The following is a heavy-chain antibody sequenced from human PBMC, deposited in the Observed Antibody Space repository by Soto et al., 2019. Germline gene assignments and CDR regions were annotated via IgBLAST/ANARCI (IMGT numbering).Heavy chain of an antibody. CDR3: ARRCNWNDTSGYYYGMDV. D-gene: IGHD1-1*01. V-gene: IGHV5-51*01. CDR1: GYSFTSYW. Sequence: PGESLKISCKGSGYSFTSYWIGWVRQMPGKGLEWMGIIYPGDSDTRYSPSFQGQVTISADKSISTAYLQWSSLKASDTAMYYCARRCNWNDTSGYYYGMDVWGQGTTVTVSS. J-gene: IGHJ6*02. CDR2: IYPGDSDT.